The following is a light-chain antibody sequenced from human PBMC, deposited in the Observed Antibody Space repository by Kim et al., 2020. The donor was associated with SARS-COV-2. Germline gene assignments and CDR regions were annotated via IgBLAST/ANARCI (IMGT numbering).Light chain of an antibody. J-gene: IGKJ1*01. CDR3: QQYGSSPWT. CDR1: QFVSNSY. V-gene: IGKV3-20*01. CDR2: GAS. Sequence: EIVLTQSPGTLSLSPGERATLSCRASQFVSNSYLAWYQQRPGQAPKVIIYGASSRATGTPDRFSGSGSGTDFTLIITRLETEDFAVYFCQQYGSSPWTFGQGTKLEI.